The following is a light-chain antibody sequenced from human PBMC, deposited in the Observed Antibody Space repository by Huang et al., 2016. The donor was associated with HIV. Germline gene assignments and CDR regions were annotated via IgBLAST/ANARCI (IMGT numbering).Light chain of an antibody. J-gene: IGKJ3*01. CDR2: GAS. Sequence: EIVLTQSPGTLSLSPGERATLSCRASQSVSSRYLAWYQQKPGQAPRLLIYGASYRATGIPDRFSGSGSGTEFTLTISRLEPEDLAVYYCQQYGTSRIFTFGPGTRVDIK. V-gene: IGKV3-20*01. CDR3: QQYGTSRIFT. CDR1: QSVSSRY.